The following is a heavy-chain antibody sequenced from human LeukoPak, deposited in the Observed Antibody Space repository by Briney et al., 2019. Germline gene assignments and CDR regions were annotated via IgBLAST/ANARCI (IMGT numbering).Heavy chain of an antibody. CDR1: GFTFSNAW. CDR2: IKTKTDGGTT. J-gene: IGHJ5*02. Sequence: PGGSLRLSCAASGFTFSNAWMSWVRQAPGKGLEWVGRIKTKTDGGTTDYAAPVKGRFTISRDDSKTTLYLQMNSLKTEDTAVYYCTTATLGYYINGVCERFDPWGQGTLVTVSS. V-gene: IGHV3-15*01. CDR3: TTATLGYYINGVCERFDP. D-gene: IGHD2-8*01.